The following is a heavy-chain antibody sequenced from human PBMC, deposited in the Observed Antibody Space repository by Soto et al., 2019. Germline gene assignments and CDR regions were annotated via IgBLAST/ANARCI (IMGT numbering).Heavy chain of an antibody. CDR2: INAGNGNT. J-gene: IGHJ6*02. CDR1: GYTFTSYA. V-gene: IGHV1-3*01. Sequence: ASVKVSCKASGYTFTSYAMHWVRQAPGQRLEWMGWINAGNGNTKYSQKFQGRVTITRDTSASTAYMELSSLRAEDTAVYYCVRDYYRFNSGYGFSMDVWGQGTTVTVSS. CDR3: VRDYYRFNSGYGFSMDV. D-gene: IGHD5-12*01.